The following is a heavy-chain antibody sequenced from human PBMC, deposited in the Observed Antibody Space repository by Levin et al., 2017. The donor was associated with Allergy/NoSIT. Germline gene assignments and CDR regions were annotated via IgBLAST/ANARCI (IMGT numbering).Heavy chain of an antibody. J-gene: IGHJ4*02. CDR1: GASVSIGDYY. CDR3: ASTHYDVLTGHLGPYYFDY. D-gene: IGHD3-9*01. CDR2: AYYSGST. V-gene: IGHV4-30-4*01. Sequence: SETLSLTCTVSGASVSIGDYYWSWVRQAPGKGLEWIGFAYYSGSTFYRPSLESRVTISLDMSDNQFSLHLKSLTAADTAVYFCASTHYDVLTGHLGPYYFDYWGPGTLVTVSS.